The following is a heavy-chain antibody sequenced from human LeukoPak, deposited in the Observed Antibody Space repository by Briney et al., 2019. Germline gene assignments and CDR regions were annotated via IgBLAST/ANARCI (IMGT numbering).Heavy chain of an antibody. V-gene: IGHV4-39*01. CDR2: LFYTGET. Sequence: SETLSLNCIVSDGSISSSSYYWGWIRQPPGKGLEWIGNLFYTGETFYNPSLNSRVTISVDTSKSQFSLRLSSVTAADPAVYYCARTDSGRYSYFDYWGQGTLVTVSS. J-gene: IGHJ4*02. D-gene: IGHD1-26*01. CDR1: DGSISSSSYY. CDR3: ARTDSGRYSYFDY.